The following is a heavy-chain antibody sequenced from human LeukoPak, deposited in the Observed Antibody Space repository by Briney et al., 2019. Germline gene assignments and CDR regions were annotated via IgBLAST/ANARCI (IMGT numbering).Heavy chain of an antibody. Sequence: GGSLRLSCAASGFTVSSNYMSWVRQAPGKGLEWVSVIYSGGSTYYADSVKGRFTISRDNSKNTLYLQMNSLGAEDTAVYYCARVRIAAAGYFDYWGQGTLVTVSS. CDR2: IYSGGST. CDR1: GFTVSSNY. J-gene: IGHJ4*02. D-gene: IGHD6-13*01. V-gene: IGHV3-53*01. CDR3: ARVRIAAAGYFDY.